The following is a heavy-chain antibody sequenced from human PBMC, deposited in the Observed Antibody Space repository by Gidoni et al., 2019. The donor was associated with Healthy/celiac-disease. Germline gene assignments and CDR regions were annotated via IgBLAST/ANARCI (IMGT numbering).Heavy chain of an antibody. CDR2: IYTSGST. V-gene: IGHV4-61*02. Sequence: HVQLQESGPGMVKPSQTLSLTCTVAGCSIRSGSYYWIWIRQPAGKGLEWIGRIYTSGSTNHNPSLKSRVTMSVDTSKNQFSLKLSSVTAADTAVYYCARGDGDYDNWFDPWGQGTLVTVSS. CDR1: GCSIRSGSYY. J-gene: IGHJ5*02. D-gene: IGHD4-17*01. CDR3: ARGDGDYDNWFDP.